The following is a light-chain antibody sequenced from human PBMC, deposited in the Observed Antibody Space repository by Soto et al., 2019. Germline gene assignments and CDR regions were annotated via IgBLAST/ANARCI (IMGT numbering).Light chain of an antibody. CDR2: GAS. CDR1: QSVSSSY. J-gene: IGKJ4*01. Sequence: EIVSTQSPGTLSLSPGERATLSCRASQSVSSSYLAWYQQKPGQAPRLLIYGASSRATGIPDRFSGSGSGKDFTLTISGLEPEDFEVYYCQQYGSSSGFGGGTKVEIK. V-gene: IGKV3-20*01. CDR3: QQYGSSSG.